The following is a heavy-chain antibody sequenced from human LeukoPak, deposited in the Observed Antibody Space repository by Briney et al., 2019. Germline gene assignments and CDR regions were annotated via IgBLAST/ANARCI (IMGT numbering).Heavy chain of an antibody. CDR3: AKVVGAIAFDI. Sequence: GGALRLSCAASGFTFSSYDMTWVRQAPGKGLEWVPAISGSGGSTYYADSVKGRFTISRDNSKNTLYLQMNSLRAEDTAVYYCAKVVGAIAFDIWGQGTMVTVSS. CDR1: GFTFSSYD. V-gene: IGHV3-23*01. CDR2: ISGSGGST. J-gene: IGHJ3*02. D-gene: IGHD1-26*01.